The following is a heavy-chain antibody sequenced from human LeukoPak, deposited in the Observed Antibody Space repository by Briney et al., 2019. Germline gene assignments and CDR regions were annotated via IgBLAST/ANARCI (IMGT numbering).Heavy chain of an antibody. CDR1: GFTFSSYG. CDR2: ISYDGSNK. J-gene: IGHJ6*02. Sequence: GGSLRLSCAASGFTFSSYGMHWVRQAPGKGLEWVTVISYDGSNKYYADSVKGRFTISRDNSKNTLYLQMNSLRAEDTAVYYCANDDCSSTSCYTHYYYYGMDVWGQGTTVTVSS. V-gene: IGHV3-30*18. D-gene: IGHD2-2*02. CDR3: ANDDCSSTSCYTHYYYYGMDV.